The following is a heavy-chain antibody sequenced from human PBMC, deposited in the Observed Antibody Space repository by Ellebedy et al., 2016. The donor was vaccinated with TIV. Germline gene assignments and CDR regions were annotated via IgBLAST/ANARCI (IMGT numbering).Heavy chain of an antibody. V-gene: IGHV1-58*01. J-gene: IGHJ5*02. D-gene: IGHD3-22*01. CDR3: AADPYDSSGYYYMDWFDP. CDR1: GFTFTSSA. CDR2: IVVGSGNT. Sequence: ASVKVSCKASGFTFTSSAVQWVRQARGQRLEWIGWIVVGSGNTNYAQKFQERVTITRDMSTSTAYMELSSLRSEDTAVYYCAADPYDSSGYYYMDWFDPWGQGTLVTVSS.